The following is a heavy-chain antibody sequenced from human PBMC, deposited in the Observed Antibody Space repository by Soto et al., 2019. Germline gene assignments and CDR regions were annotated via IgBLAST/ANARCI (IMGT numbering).Heavy chain of an antibody. J-gene: IGHJ3*02. Sequence: GESLKISCKGSGYSFTSYWIGWVRQMPGKGLEWMGIIYPGDSDTRYSPSFQGQVTISADKSISTAYLQWSSLKASDTAMYYCASRDIVVVPAAVYSSSWSLSPQDAFDIWGQGTRVTVSS. CDR2: IYPGDSDT. V-gene: IGHV5-51*01. CDR1: GYSFTSYW. D-gene: IGHD2-2*01. CDR3: ASRDIVVVPAAVYSSSWSLSPQDAFDI.